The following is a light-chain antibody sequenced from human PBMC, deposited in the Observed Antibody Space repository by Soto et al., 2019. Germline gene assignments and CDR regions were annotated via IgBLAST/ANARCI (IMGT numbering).Light chain of an antibody. J-gene: IGKJ5*01. V-gene: IGKV3-20*01. CDR1: QSLSSSY. Sequence: EIVLTQSPGTLSLSPVARATLSCRASQSLSSSYFAWYRQKPGQAPRLLIYGASSRAAGIPAGFSGSGSATAFSPTISRLQPEDFVVYYCQQHGSSPPITFGQGTKLEI. CDR2: GAS. CDR3: QQHGSSPPIT.